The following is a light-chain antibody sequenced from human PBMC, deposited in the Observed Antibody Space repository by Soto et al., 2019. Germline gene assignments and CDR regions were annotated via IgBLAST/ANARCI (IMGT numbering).Light chain of an antibody. CDR1: ESIFSK. V-gene: IGKV3-15*01. CDR2: GAS. CDR3: QQYNKWPPT. Sequence: EVVMTQFPATLSVSPGERATLSCRASESIFSKLAWYQQNVGQTPRLVIFGASTRATGIPDRFSGSESGTDFTLTISSLQSEDFGIYYCQQYNKWPPTFGGGTKVEI. J-gene: IGKJ4*01.